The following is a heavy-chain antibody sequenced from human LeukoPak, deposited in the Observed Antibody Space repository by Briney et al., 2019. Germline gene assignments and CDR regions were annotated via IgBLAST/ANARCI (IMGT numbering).Heavy chain of an antibody. CDR2: ISTSSTHK. CDR3: AKLAKYFYGSETYYFFEH. V-gene: IGHV3-21*01. J-gene: IGHJ4*02. Sequence: AGGSLRLSCAASGFTFSSNTMNWVRQAPGKGLEWVSSISTSSTHKYYAESVKGRFTISRDNAKDSLFLQMNSLRVEDTAVYYCAKLAKYFYGSETYYFFEHWGQGTPVTASS. D-gene: IGHD3-10*01. CDR1: GFTFSSNT.